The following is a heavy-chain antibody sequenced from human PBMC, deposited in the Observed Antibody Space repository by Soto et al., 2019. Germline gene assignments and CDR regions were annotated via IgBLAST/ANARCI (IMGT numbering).Heavy chain of an antibody. Sequence: GGSLRLSCAASGFTFSSYAMSWVRQAPGKGLEWVSAISGSGGSTYYADSVKGRFTISRDNSKNTLYLQMNSLRAGDTAVYYCAESIVGYCSGGSCTNWGQGTLVTVSS. J-gene: IGHJ4*02. V-gene: IGHV3-23*01. CDR1: GFTFSSYA. CDR3: AESIVGYCSGGSCTN. CDR2: ISGSGGST. D-gene: IGHD2-15*01.